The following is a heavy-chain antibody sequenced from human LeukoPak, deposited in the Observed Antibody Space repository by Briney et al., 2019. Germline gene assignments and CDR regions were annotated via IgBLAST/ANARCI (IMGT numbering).Heavy chain of an antibody. D-gene: IGHD3-22*01. V-gene: IGHV3-23*01. CDR2: ISGSGGST. CDR1: GFTFSSYA. Sequence: TGGSLRLSCAASGFTFSSYAMSWVRQVPGKGLEWVSAISGSGGSTYYADSVKGRFTISRDNSKNTLYLQMNSLRAEDTAVYYCAKQPTYYYDTSGYFPYWGQGTLVTVSS. CDR3: AKQPTYYYDTSGYFPY. J-gene: IGHJ4*02.